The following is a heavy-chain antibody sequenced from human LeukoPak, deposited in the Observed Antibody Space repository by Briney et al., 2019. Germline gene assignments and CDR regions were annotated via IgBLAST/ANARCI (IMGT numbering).Heavy chain of an antibody. CDR2: INHSGST. CDR3: ARGIVVVVDALDI. V-gene: IGHV4-4*02. D-gene: IGHD3-22*01. CDR1: GGSISSDNW. J-gene: IGHJ3*02. Sequence: PSGTLSLTCSVSGGSISSDNWWSWVRQPPGKGLEWIGEINHSGSTNYNSSLKSRVTISVDTSKNQFSLKLNSVTAADTAVYYCARGIVVVVDALDIWGQGTMVTVSS.